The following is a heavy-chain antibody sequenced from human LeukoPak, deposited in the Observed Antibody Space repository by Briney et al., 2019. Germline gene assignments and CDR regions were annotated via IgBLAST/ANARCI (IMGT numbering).Heavy chain of an antibody. CDR3: ARHHGLLGYCQH. V-gene: IGHV4-59*08. D-gene: IGHD4-17*01. CDR1: CRFIKRYY. J-gene: IGHJ1*01. CDR2: IYYSGRT. Sequence: NSSETLSLTCTVSCRFIKRYYWRCLRQPPGKGLEWIGYIYYSGRTKYNPSLKSRVTISVDTSKNQFSLRLSSVTAADTAVYYCARHHGLLGYCQHWRQGTLVTVSS.